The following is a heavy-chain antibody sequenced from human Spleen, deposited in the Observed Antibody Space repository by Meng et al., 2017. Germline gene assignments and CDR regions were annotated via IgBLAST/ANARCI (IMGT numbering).Heavy chain of an antibody. CDR2: INPKSGDT. J-gene: IGHJ4*02. D-gene: IGHD6-25*01. CDR3: ARDEDISAAGKLFGDY. Sequence: ASVKVSCKASGYNFPDYYIHWVRRAPGQGLEWMGRINPKSGDTHYAQKFQARVTMTGDPSISTAYMELSGLRSDDTAMYYCARDEDISAAGKLFGDYWGLGTLVTVSS. V-gene: IGHV1-2*06. CDR1: GYNFPDYY.